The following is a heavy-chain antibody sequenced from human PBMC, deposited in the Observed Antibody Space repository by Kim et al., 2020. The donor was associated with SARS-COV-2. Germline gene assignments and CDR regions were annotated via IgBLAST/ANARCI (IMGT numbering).Heavy chain of an antibody. CDR1: GYSFTNYW. CDR3: ARRLQQRTGSYDY. V-gene: IGHV5-51*01. CDR2: VYPGDSDT. J-gene: IGHJ4*02. D-gene: IGHD1-1*01. Sequence: GESLKISCKASGYSFTNYWIGWVRQMPGKGLDWMGIVYPGDSDTRYNPSFQGQVTISVDKSISIAYLQWNGLKASDTAIYYCARRLQQRTGSYDYWGQGTLVTVSS.